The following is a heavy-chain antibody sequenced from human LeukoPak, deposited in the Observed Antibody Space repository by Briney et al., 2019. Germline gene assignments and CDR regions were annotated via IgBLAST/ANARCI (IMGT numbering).Heavy chain of an antibody. CDR2: INHSGTT. Sequence: ASETLSLTCAVYGGSFSGHYWSWIRQPPGKGLEWIGEINHSGTTNYNPSLKSRVTISVDTSSNQFSLNLSSVTAADTAVYYCARGSSWYVWFDPWGQGTLVTVSS. V-gene: IGHV4-34*01. D-gene: IGHD6-13*01. CDR1: GGSFSGHY. CDR3: ARGSSWYVWFDP. J-gene: IGHJ5*02.